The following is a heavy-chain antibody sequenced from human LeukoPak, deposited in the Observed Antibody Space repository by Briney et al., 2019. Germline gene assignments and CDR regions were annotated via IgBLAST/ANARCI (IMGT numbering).Heavy chain of an antibody. V-gene: IGHV4-39*01. Sequence: SETLSLTCTGSLDFLSSGDYYWGCIRQSPEKGLTCLGNIYYSGSTLQNASFESRVTTSVDTSKNKFSLKLRSVTAADTAVYYCARLCQVTTCAKFEYWGQGILVTVSS. CDR2: IYYSGST. CDR3: ARLCQVTTCAKFEY. J-gene: IGHJ4*02. CDR1: LDFLSSGDYY. D-gene: IGHD4-17*01.